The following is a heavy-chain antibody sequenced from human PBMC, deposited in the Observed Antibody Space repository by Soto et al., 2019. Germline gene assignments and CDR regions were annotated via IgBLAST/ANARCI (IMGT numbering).Heavy chain of an antibody. Sequence: SETLSLTCTVSGGSISSYYWSWIRQPPGKGLEWIGYIYYSGSTNYNPSLKSRVTISVDTSKNQFSLKLSSVTAADTAVYYCARAVAGTRTDAFDIWGQGTMDTVSS. D-gene: IGHD6-19*01. CDR1: GGSISSYY. CDR3: ARAVAGTRTDAFDI. CDR2: IYYSGST. V-gene: IGHV4-59*01. J-gene: IGHJ3*02.